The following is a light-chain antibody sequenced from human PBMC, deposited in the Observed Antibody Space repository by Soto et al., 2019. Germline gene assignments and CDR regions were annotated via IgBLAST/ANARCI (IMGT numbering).Light chain of an antibody. Sequence: DIQMTQYPSSVSASVGDRVTITCRASQGITNWLVWYQQKPGKAPYLLISSASNLQSGVPSRFSGSGSGTEFTLTISNLQPEDVATYYCQQANSLPFTFGGGTKVEI. CDR3: QQANSLPFT. V-gene: IGKV1D-12*01. CDR1: QGITNW. J-gene: IGKJ4*01. CDR2: SAS.